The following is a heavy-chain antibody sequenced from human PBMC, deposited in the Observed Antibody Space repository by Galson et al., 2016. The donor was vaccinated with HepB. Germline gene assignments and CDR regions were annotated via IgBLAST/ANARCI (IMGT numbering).Heavy chain of an antibody. CDR3: ASQWVAVDY. CDR1: GLTFSSYN. V-gene: IGHV3-48*02. D-gene: IGHD2-15*01. J-gene: IGHJ4*02. Sequence: SLRLSCAVSGLTFSSYNMNWVRQAPGKGLEWVSHISSRTRPTYYGDSVKGRFTISRDNAKNSLYLQMNSLRDEDTAVYYCASQWVAVDYWGRGTLVTVSS. CDR2: ISSRTRPT.